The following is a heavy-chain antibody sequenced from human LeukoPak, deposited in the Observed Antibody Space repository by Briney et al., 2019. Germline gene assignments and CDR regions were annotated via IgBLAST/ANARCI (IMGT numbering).Heavy chain of an antibody. CDR2: ISISGDTT. Sequence: GVALRPSCGASGFTFSSHAMTWVRQAPGKGLEWVSAISISGDTTYYADAVKGRFTISRDNSKNTVYLQMNSLRAEDTAVYYCANEIRPNDYWGQGTLVTVSS. CDR1: GFTFSSHA. J-gene: IGHJ4*02. CDR3: ANEIRPNDY. D-gene: IGHD4-17*01. V-gene: IGHV3-23*01.